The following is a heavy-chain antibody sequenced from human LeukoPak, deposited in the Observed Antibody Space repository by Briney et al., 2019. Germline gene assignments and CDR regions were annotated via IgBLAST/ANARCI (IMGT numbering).Heavy chain of an antibody. CDR2: ISYDGSNK. J-gene: IGHJ6*02. CDR3: AKRVGWTADSYYYYGMDV. Sequence: GGSLRLSCAASGFTFSSYGIHWVRQAPGKGLEWVAVISYDGSNKYYADSVKGRFTISRDNSKNTLYLQMNSLRAEDTAVYYCAKRVGWTADSYYYYGMDVWGQGTTVTVSS. CDR1: GFTFSSYG. D-gene: IGHD2-15*01. V-gene: IGHV3-30*18.